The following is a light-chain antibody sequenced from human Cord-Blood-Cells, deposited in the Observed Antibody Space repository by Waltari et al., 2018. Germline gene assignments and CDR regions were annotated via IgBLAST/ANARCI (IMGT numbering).Light chain of an antibody. CDR3: SSYTSSSTLV. J-gene: IGLJ1*01. CDR2: DVS. Sequence: QSALTQPASVSGSPGQSITISCTGTSSAVGGYNYVSWYQQHPGKAPKLMIYDVSNRPSVVSNRFSGSKSGNTASLTISGLQAEDEADYYCSSYTSSSTLVFGTGTKVTVL. V-gene: IGLV2-14*01. CDR1: SSAVGGYNY.